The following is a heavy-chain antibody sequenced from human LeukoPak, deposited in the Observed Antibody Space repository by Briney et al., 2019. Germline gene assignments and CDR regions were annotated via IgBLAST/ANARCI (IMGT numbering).Heavy chain of an antibody. J-gene: IGHJ4*02. CDR2: ISSSSSYI. Sequence: GGSLRLSCAASGFTFSSYSMNWVRQAPGKGLEWVSSISSSSSYIYYADSVKGRFTISRDNAKSSLYLQMNSLRAEGTAVYYCARDRGPYCSGGSCLRSFDYWGQGTLVTVSS. D-gene: IGHD2-15*01. V-gene: IGHV3-21*01. CDR3: ARDRGPYCSGGSCLRSFDY. CDR1: GFTFSSYS.